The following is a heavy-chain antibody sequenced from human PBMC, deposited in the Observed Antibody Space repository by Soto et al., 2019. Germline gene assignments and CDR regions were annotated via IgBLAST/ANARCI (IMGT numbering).Heavy chain of an antibody. CDR3: VSDIR. V-gene: IGHV3-74*01. CDR1: GFTFNNFW. CDR2: INSDGTTT. J-gene: IGHJ4*02. Sequence: EVQLVESGGGLVQPGGSLRLSCAASGFTFNNFWMYWVRQTPEKGLVWVSGINSDGTTTIYADSVKGRFTISRDNAKNTLYLKINSLTVEDMAIYYCVSDIRWGQGTLVTVSS.